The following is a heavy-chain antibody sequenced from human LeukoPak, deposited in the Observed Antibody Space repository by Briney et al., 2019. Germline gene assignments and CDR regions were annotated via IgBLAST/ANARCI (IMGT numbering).Heavy chain of an antibody. CDR2: ISGGGGST. CDR1: GFTFSSHA. V-gene: IGHV3-23*01. CDR3: AKGPLIEVAGTTWDY. Sequence: GGSLRLSCAASGFTFSSHAMGWVRQFPGKGLEWVSAISGGGGSTYYADSVKGRFTISRDNSKNTPHLQMNSLRADDTAVYYCAKGPLIEVAGTTWDYWGQGALVTVSS. D-gene: IGHD6-19*01. J-gene: IGHJ4*02.